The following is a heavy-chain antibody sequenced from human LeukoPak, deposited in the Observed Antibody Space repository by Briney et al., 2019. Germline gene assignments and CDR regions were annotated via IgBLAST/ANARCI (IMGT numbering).Heavy chain of an antibody. CDR1: GGSISRSSYY. Sequence: SETLSLTCTVSGGSISRSSYYWGWIRQPPGKGLEWIGSNSGSTNYNPSLKSRVTISVDTSKNQFSLKLSSVTAADTAVYYCARGGRGAGYLYYYYYYMDVGGKGPTVTIS. J-gene: IGHJ6*03. CDR3: ARGGRGAGYLYYYYYYMDV. CDR2: NSGST. V-gene: IGHV4-39*07. D-gene: IGHD3-9*01.